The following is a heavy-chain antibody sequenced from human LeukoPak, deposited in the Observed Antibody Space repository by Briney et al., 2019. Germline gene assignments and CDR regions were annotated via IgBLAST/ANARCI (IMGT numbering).Heavy chain of an antibody. CDR1: DGSITNYD. CDR3: ARVRGGLKAAAGLNYYYYGMDV. V-gene: IGHV4-59*08. D-gene: IGHD6-13*01. CDR2: VHYSGTT. Sequence: SETLSLTCTVSDGSITNYDWSWVRQPPGKGLEFIGHVHYSGTTNYNPSLWGRVTISVDTSKNQFSLILNSVTAADTAVYYCARVRGGLKAAAGLNYYYYGMDVWGQGTTVTVSS. J-gene: IGHJ6*02.